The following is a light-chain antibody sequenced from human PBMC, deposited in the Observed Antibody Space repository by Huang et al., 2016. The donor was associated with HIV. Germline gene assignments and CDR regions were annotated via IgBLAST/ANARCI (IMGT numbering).Light chain of an antibody. CDR2: DGS. J-gene: IGKJ3*01. CDR3: QQRSNWGGA. CDR1: QSVSRY. Sequence: EIVLTQAPATLSLSPGERASLSCRASQSVSRYVAWYQQKPGQAPRLLIYDGSYRASGIPARLSGSGSGTDFTLTISSLEPEDFAVYYCQQRSNWGGAFGPGTKVEI. V-gene: IGKV3-11*01.